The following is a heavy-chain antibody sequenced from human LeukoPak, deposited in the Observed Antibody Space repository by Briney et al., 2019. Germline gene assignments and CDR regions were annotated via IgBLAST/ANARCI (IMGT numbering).Heavy chain of an antibody. D-gene: IGHD6-6*01. CDR1: GFTFSNYG. Sequence: PGGSLRLSCAASGFTFSNYGMHWVRQAPGKGLEWEALIWFDGSNKDYGDSVKGRFTISRDNTNNMLYLQMNSLGTEDTAVYYCAREGWVFGSSRVDYWGQGTLVTVSS. J-gene: IGHJ4*02. CDR3: AREGWVFGSSRVDY. CDR2: IWFDGSNK. V-gene: IGHV3-33*01.